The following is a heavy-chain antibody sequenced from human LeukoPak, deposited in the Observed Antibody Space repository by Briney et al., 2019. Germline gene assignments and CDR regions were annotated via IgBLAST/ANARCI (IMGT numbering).Heavy chain of an antibody. CDR1: GFTFSSYS. V-gene: IGHV3-48*01. CDR2: ISSSSSTI. CDR3: ARDRVPAAIPQILGY. J-gene: IGHJ4*02. Sequence: PGGSLRLSCAASGFTFSSYSMNWVRQAPGKGLEWVSYISSSSSTIYYADSVKGRFTISRDNAKNSLYLQMNSLRAEDTAVYYCARDRVPAAIPQILGYWGQGTLVTVSS. D-gene: IGHD2-2*01.